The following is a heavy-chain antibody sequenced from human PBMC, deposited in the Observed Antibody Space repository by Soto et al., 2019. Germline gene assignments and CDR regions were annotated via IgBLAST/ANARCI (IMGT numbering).Heavy chain of an antibody. CDR3: ERKGPGHYYDSSGYYYDAFDI. CDR1: GYSFTSYW. Sequence: GESLKISCKGSGYSFTSYWIGWVRQMPGKGLGWVGIFYPGEPDNRYSPSFQGQVTISADKSISTAYLQWSSLKASDTAMYYCERKGPGHYYDSSGYYYDAFDIWGQGTMVTVSS. J-gene: IGHJ3*02. D-gene: IGHD3-22*01. V-gene: IGHV5-51*01. CDR2: FYPGEPDN.